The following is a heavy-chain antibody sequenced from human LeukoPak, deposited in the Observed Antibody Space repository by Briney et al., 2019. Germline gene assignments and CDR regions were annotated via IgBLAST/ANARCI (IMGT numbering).Heavy chain of an antibody. J-gene: IGHJ4*02. V-gene: IGHV3-23*01. CDR3: ATQQWLIPN. CDR1: GFIFSNYG. Sequence: PGGSLRLSCAASGFIFSNYGMNWVRQAPGKGLEWVSAISGSGGSTYYADSVKGRFTISRDNSKNTLYLQMNSLRAEDTAVYYCATQQWLIPNWGQGTLVTVSS. D-gene: IGHD6-19*01. CDR2: ISGSGGST.